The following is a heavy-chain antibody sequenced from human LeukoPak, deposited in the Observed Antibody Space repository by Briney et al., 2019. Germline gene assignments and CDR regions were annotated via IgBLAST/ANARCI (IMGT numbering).Heavy chain of an antibody. V-gene: IGHV3-11*04. CDR2: INSAGDNI. J-gene: IGHJ4*02. Sequence: GGSLRLSCVASGFAFSDYFMSWIRQAPGKGLEWLSFINSAGDNIYYADSVKGRFTISRDNAKKTLYLEMNSLRMEDTAIYYCATSRVFDYWGQGTLVTVSS. CDR1: GFAFSDYF. CDR3: ATSRVFDY.